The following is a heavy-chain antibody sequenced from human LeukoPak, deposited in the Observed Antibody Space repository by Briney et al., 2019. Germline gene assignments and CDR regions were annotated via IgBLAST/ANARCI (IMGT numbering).Heavy chain of an antibody. Sequence: GRSLSLSCAASGFTFSNYAMHWVRQAPGKGLEWVAVISYDGSDKYYADSVKGRFTISRDNSKNTLYLQMNSLRPEDTAVYYCARDWGRRYSSGWYGDFDYWGQGTLVTVSS. V-gene: IGHV3-30-3*01. D-gene: IGHD6-19*01. J-gene: IGHJ4*02. CDR1: GFTFSNYA. CDR2: ISYDGSDK. CDR3: ARDWGRRYSSGWYGDFDY.